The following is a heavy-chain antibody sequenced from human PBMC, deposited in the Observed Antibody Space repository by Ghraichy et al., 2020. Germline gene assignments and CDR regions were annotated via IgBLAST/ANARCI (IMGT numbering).Heavy chain of an antibody. V-gene: IGHV4-39*01. CDR2: IYYSGST. J-gene: IGHJ6*03. CDR3: ARQPPSWYMDV. Sequence: SETLSLTCTVSGGSISSSSYYWGWIRQPPGKGLEWIGSIYYSGSTYYNPSLKSRVTISVDTSKNQFSLKLSSVTAADTAVYYCARQPPSWYMDVWGKGTTVTVSS. D-gene: IGHD3-16*02. CDR1: GGSISSSSYY.